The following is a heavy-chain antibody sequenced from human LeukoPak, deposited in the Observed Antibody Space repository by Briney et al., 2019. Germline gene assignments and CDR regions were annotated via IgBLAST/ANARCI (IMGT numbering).Heavy chain of an antibody. V-gene: IGHV4-4*07. D-gene: IGHD6-25*01. CDR3: ATLAFTLSPDAAY. J-gene: IGHJ4*02. Sequence: SETLSLTCTVSGGSITSYYWSWIRQSAGKGLEWIGRIYITGSTTYNPSLKSRVTMSLDTSKNQFSLKLSSVTAADTAVYYCATLAFTLSPDAAYWGQGALVTVSS. CDR1: GGSITSYY. CDR2: IYITGST.